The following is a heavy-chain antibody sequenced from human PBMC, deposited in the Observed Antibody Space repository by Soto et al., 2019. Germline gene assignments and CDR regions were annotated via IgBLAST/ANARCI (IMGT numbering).Heavy chain of an antibody. V-gene: IGHV4-59*01. CDR1: GASISVYS. CDR2: IYYSGST. Sequence: SDTLSLTCTVSGASISVYSWSWIRQPPGKGLEWIGYIYYSGSTNYNPSLKSRVAVSVDTSKNQFSLKLSSVTAADTAVYYCARSTDSSGWRFDYWGQGTLVTVSS. J-gene: IGHJ4*02. D-gene: IGHD6-19*01. CDR3: ARSTDSSGWRFDY.